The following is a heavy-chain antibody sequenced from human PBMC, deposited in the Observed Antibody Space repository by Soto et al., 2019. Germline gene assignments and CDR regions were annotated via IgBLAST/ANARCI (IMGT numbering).Heavy chain of an antibody. CDR2: IYYSGST. CDR1: GVSISSYY. Sequence: SETLSLTCTVSGVSISSYYWSWIRQPPGKGLEWIGYIYYSGSTNYNPSLKSRVTISVDTSKNQFSLKLSSVTAADTAVYYCARSMVATIPNWFDPWGQGTLVTVSS. D-gene: IGHD5-12*01. CDR3: ARSMVATIPNWFDP. J-gene: IGHJ5*02. V-gene: IGHV4-59*01.